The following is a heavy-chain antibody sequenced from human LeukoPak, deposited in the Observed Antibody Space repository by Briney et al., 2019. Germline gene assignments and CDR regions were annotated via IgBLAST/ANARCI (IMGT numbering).Heavy chain of an antibody. V-gene: IGHV3-7*03. Sequence: GGSLRLSCAASAFTFTNAWMTWVRQVPGRGPEWVANVNRDGSETYYLDSVKGRFTISKDNAKNSLYLQMNSLRAEDTALYHCARNNGMDVWGQGTTVIVSS. J-gene: IGHJ6*02. CDR1: AFTFTNAW. CDR3: ARNNGMDV. CDR2: VNRDGSET.